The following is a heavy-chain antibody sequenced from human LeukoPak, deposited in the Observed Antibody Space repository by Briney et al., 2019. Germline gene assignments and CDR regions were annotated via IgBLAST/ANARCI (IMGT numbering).Heavy chain of an antibody. CDR2: ISSSSSTI. J-gene: IGHJ4*02. Sequence: GGSLRLSCAASGFTFSRYSMNWVREAAGKGLEWVSYISSSSSTIYYADSVKGRFTISRDNAKNSVYLQMNSLRDEDTAVYYCARGYDFDYWGQGTLVTVSS. CDR1: GFTFSRYS. D-gene: IGHD3-3*01. CDR3: ARGYDFDY. V-gene: IGHV3-48*02.